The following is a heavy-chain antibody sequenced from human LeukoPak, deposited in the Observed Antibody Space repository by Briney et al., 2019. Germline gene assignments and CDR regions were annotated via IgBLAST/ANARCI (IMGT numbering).Heavy chain of an antibody. J-gene: IGHJ4*02. CDR1: GGTFSSYA. V-gene: IGHV1-2*02. CDR3: ARPPSYDSSGYVDY. D-gene: IGHD3-22*01. CDR2: INPNSGGT. Sequence: ASVKVSCKASGGTFSSYAISWVRQAPGQGLEWMGWINPNSGGTNYAQKFQGRVTMTRDTSISTAYMELSRLRSDDTAVYYCARPPSYDSSGYVDYWGQGTLVTVSS.